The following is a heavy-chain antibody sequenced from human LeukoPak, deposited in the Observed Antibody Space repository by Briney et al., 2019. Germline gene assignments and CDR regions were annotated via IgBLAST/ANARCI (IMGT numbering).Heavy chain of an antibody. CDR2: ISYDGSNK. CDR3: AKGLIGVTMVRGVMGLFDY. CDR1: GFTFSSYG. V-gene: IGHV3-30*18. Sequence: GGSLRLSCAASGFTFSSYGMHWVRQAPGKGLEWVAVISYDGSNKYYADSVKGRFTISRDNSKNTLYLQMNSLRAEDTAVYYCAKGLIGVTMVRGVMGLFDYWGQGTLVTVSS. J-gene: IGHJ4*02. D-gene: IGHD3-10*01.